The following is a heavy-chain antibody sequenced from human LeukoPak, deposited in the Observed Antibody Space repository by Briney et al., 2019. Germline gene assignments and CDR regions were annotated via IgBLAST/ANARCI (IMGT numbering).Heavy chain of an antibody. CDR2: IYYSGST. V-gene: IGHV4-59*01. Sequence: SETLSLTCTVSGGSISSYYWSWIRQPPGKGLEWIGYIYYSGSTNYNPSLKSRVTISVDTSKNQFSLKLSSVTAADTAVYYCARVGRAGTSLGFGITYGMDVWGQGTTVTVSS. J-gene: IGHJ6*02. CDR3: ARVGRAGTSLGFGITYGMDV. D-gene: IGHD6-19*01. CDR1: GGSISSYY.